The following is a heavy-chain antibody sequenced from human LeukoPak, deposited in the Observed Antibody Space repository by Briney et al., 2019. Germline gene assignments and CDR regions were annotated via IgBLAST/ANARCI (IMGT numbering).Heavy chain of an antibody. J-gene: IGHJ4*02. CDR3: ERYSSSRPFDY. CDR2: ISSNGGST. Sequence: PGGSLRLSCAASGFTFSDYGMHWVRQAPGKGLEYVSTISSNGGSTYYANSVKGRFTVSRDNSKNTLYLQMGSLRAEDMAVYYCERYSSSRPFDYWGQGTLVTVSS. V-gene: IGHV3-64*01. CDR1: GFTFSDYG. D-gene: IGHD6-19*01.